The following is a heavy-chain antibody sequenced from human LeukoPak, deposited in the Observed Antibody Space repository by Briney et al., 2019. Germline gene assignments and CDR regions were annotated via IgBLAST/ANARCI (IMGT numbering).Heavy chain of an antibody. J-gene: IGHJ4*02. CDR2: ISGSGGST. CDR3: AEDGHIVVVVAATWGYFDY. Sequence: GGSLRLSCAASGFTFSSYAMSWVRQAPGKGLEWVSAISGSGGSTYYADSVKGRFTISRDNSKNTLYLQMNSLRAEDTAVYYCAEDGHIVVVVAATWGYFDYWGQGTLVTVSS. CDR1: GFTFSSYA. V-gene: IGHV3-23*01. D-gene: IGHD2-15*01.